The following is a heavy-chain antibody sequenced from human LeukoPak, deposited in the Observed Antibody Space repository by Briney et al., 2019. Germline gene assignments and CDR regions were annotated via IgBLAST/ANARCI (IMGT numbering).Heavy chain of an antibody. D-gene: IGHD4-17*01. Sequence: SSETLSLTCAVSGGSISSGGYSWSWTRQPPGKGLEWIGYIYHSGSTYYNPSLKSRVTISVDRSKNQFSLKLSSVTAADTAVYYCARHYGDYGDHAYYFDYWGQGTLVTVSS. CDR3: ARHYGDYGDHAYYFDY. CDR2: IYHSGST. V-gene: IGHV4-30-2*01. J-gene: IGHJ4*02. CDR1: GGSISSGGYS.